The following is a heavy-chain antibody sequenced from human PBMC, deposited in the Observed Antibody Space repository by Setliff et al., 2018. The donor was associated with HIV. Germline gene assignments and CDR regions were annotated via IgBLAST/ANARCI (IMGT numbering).Heavy chain of an antibody. D-gene: IGHD2-21*02. CDR3: ARWGLAPHAFDI. CDR2: IDYSGTT. Sequence: SETLSLTCTVSGGSISSSDYYWAWIRQPPGKGLDWIGSIDYSGTTYYNPSLKTRVALSIDMSRNQFSLRLNSLTAADTAVYFCARWGLAPHAFDIWGRGTVVTVSS. CDR1: GGSISSSDYY. V-gene: IGHV4-39*01. J-gene: IGHJ3*02.